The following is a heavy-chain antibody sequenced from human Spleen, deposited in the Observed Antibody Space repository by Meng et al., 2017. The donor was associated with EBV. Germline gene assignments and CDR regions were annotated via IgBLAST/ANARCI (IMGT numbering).Heavy chain of an antibody. CDR3: ARPYYDRSDYASFDY. Sequence: QGLGWLSGVGVTEPGRSVHVSCKASGYSFTDYYIHWVRQAPGQGLEWIGRINPTSGGTNYARKFQGRVTIIRDTSATTAYMELRSLRSGDTAVYYCARPYYDRSDYASFDYWGQGTLVTVSS. V-gene: IGHV1-2*06. D-gene: IGHD3-22*01. CDR2: INPTSGGT. CDR1: GYSFTDYY. J-gene: IGHJ4*02.